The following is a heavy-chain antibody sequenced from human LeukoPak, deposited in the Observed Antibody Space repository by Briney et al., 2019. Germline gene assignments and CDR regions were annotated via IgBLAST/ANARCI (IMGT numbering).Heavy chain of an antibody. J-gene: IGHJ5*02. V-gene: IGHV4-59*12. Sequence: PSETLSLTCTVSGGSISSYYWSWIRQPPGKGLEWIGYIYYSGSTNYNPSLKSRVTISVDTSKNQFSLKLSSVTAADTAVYYCARDGTSLEYSSKSVWFDPWGQGTLVTVSS. CDR2: IYYSGST. CDR1: GGSISSYY. CDR3: ARDGTSLEYSSKSVWFDP. D-gene: IGHD6-6*01.